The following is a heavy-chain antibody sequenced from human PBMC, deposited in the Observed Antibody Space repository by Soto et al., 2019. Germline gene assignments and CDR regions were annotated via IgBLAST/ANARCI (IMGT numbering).Heavy chain of an antibody. J-gene: IGHJ5*02. V-gene: IGHV3-23*01. CDR2: ISGSGGST. CDR1: GFTLSSYA. Sequence: LLLSCAASGFTLSSYAMSWVRQAPGKGLECVSAISGSGGSTYYADSVKGRFTISRDNSKNTLYLQMNSLRAEDTAVYYCAKVMVKNWFDPWGQGTLVTVSS. CDR3: AKVMVKNWFDP. D-gene: IGHD5-18*01.